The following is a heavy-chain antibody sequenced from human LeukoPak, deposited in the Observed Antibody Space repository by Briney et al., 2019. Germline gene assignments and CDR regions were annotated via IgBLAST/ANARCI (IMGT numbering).Heavy chain of an antibody. J-gene: IGHJ5*02. CDR1: GGSISSSSYY. CDR3: ARMAVAGWNWFDP. Sequence: SETLSLTCTVSGGSISSSSYYWGWIRQPPGKGLEWIGSIYYSGSTYYNPSLKSRVTISVDTSKNQFSLKLSSVTAADTAVYYCARMAVAGWNWFDPWGQGTLVTVSS. CDR2: IYYSGST. D-gene: IGHD6-19*01. V-gene: IGHV4-39*07.